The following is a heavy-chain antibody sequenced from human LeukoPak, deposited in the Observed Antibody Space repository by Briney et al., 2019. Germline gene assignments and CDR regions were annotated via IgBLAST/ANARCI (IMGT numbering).Heavy chain of an antibody. CDR2: IGSAGDT. V-gene: IGHV3-13*01. Sequence: GGSLRLSCAASGFSFSTHDLHWVRQGIGKGLEWVSGIGSAGDTYYSGSVKGRFTISRENAKNSLYLQMNSLSAGDTAVYYCARESIGTLNFDNWGQGTLVTVSS. CDR1: GFSFSTHD. CDR3: ARESIGTLNFDN. D-gene: IGHD6-13*01. J-gene: IGHJ4*02.